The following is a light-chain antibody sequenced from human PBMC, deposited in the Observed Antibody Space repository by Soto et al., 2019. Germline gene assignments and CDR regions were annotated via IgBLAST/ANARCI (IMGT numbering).Light chain of an antibody. CDR3: SSYTSTSTQV. Sequence: QSALTQPASVSGSPGQSITISCTGTNSDVGDYRSVSWYQQHPGKAPKLVIYDVSNRPSGVSYRFSGSKSGNTASLTISGLQAEDEADYYCSSYTSTSTQVFGTGTNVTVL. CDR2: DVS. V-gene: IGLV2-14*03. CDR1: NSDVGDYRS. J-gene: IGLJ1*01.